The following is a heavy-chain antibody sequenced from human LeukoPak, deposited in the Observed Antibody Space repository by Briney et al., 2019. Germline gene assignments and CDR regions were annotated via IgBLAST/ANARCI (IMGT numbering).Heavy chain of an antibody. V-gene: IGHV4-59*01. CDR3: ARGPAVDTAMGFDWFDP. CDR2: IYYSGST. D-gene: IGHD5-18*01. Sequence: PSETLSLTCTVSGGSISSYYWSWIRQPPGKGLEWIGYIYYSGSTNYNPSLKSRVTISVDTSKNQFSLTLSSVTAADTAVYYCARGPAVDTAMGFDWFDPWGQGTLVTVSS. CDR1: GGSISSYY. J-gene: IGHJ5*02.